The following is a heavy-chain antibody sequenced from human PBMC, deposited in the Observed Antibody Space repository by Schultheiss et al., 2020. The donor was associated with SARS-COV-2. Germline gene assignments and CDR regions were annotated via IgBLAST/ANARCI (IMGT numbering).Heavy chain of an antibody. V-gene: IGHV4-4*07. Sequence: SETLSLTCTVSGGSISSYYWSWIRQPAGKGLEWIGSIYHSGSTYYNPSLKSRDTISVDTSKNQFSLKLSSVTAADTAVYYCARSPGTYSSGWYDWFDPWGQGTLVTVSS. CDR2: IYHSGST. CDR3: ARSPGTYSSGWYDWFDP. J-gene: IGHJ5*02. CDR1: GGSISSYY. D-gene: IGHD6-19*01.